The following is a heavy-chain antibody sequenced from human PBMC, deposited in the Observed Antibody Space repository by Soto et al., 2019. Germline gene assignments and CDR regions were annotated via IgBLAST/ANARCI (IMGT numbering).Heavy chain of an antibody. J-gene: IGHJ4*02. CDR2: ISSSSSTI. V-gene: IGHV3-48*01. CDR1: GFTFSSYS. CDR3: AREYYDFWSGYARLGYFDY. Sequence: VQLVESGGGLVQPGGSLRLSCAASGFTFSSYSMNWVRQAPGKGLEWVSYISSSSSTIYYADSVKGRFTISRDNAKNSLYLQMNSLRAEDTAVYYCAREYYDFWSGYARLGYFDYWGQGTLVTVSS. D-gene: IGHD3-3*01.